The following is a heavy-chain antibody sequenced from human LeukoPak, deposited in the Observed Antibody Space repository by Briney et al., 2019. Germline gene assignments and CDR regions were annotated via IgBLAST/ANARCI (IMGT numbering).Heavy chain of an antibody. CDR3: ARGDRVQLWSDY. CDR1: GYTFISYD. V-gene: IGHV1-8*01. Sequence: ASVKVSFKASGYTFISYDMNWVRQATGQGLEWMGWMNPNSGNTGYAQKFQGRVTMTRNTSTSTAYMELSSLRSEDTAVYYCARGDRVQLWSDYWGQGTLVTVFS. D-gene: IGHD5-18*01. J-gene: IGHJ4*02. CDR2: MNPNSGNT.